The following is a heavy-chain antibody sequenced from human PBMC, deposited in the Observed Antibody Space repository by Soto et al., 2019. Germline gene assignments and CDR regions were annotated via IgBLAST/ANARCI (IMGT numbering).Heavy chain of an antibody. CDR1: GASXNXXXX. CDR2: XHXSGST. CDR3: XXGVFGDSYKQFGNYAPLDY. V-gene: IGHV4-4*01. J-gene: IGHJ4*02. D-gene: IGHD3-3*01. Sequence: QVQLQEAGPGLVKPAGTLSLTCTVSGASXNXXXXXXXXXXXXXXXXXXXXXXHXSGSTNYNPSLKSRVXXSVDKSNNQFSLTLNSXTVADTAXXXXXXGVFGDSYKQFGNYAPLDYWGQGTLVTVSS.